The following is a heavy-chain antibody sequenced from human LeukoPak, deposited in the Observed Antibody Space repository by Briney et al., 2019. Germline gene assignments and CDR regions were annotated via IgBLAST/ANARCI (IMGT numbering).Heavy chain of an antibody. J-gene: IGHJ4*02. V-gene: IGHV3-48*04. CDR1: GFTFSSYW. Sequence: PGGSLRLSCAASGFTFSSYWLNWVRQAPGKGLEWVSYISSSGSTIYYADSVKGRFTISRDNAKNSLYLQMNSLRAEDTAVYYCARRGYSSSCLDYWGQGTLVTVSS. CDR3: ARRGYSSSCLDY. CDR2: ISSSGSTI. D-gene: IGHD6-13*01.